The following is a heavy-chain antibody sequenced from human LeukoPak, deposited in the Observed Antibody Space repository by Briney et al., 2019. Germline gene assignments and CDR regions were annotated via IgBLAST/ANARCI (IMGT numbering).Heavy chain of an antibody. CDR2: TNPSGGST. CDR1: GYTFTSYH. V-gene: IGHV1-46*01. D-gene: IGHD1-26*01. J-gene: IGHJ4*02. CDR3: ARVASGSYSTRTYYFDY. Sequence: ASVKVSCKTSGYTFTSYHLRWVRQAPGQGLEWMGITNPSGGSTTYAQKFQGRVTMTRNTSISTAYMELSSLRSEDTAVYYCARVASGSYSTRTYYFDYWGQGTLVTVSS.